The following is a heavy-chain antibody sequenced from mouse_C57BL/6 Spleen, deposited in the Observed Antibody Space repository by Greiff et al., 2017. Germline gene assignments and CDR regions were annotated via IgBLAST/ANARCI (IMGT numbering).Heavy chain of an antibody. Sequence: EVQLQESGGGLVKPGGSLKLSCAASGFTFSSYAMSWVRQTPEKRLEWVATISDGGSYTYYPDNVKGRFTISRDNAKNNLYLQMSHLKSEDTAMXYCARANPLMDDWGQGTSVTVSS. CDR3: ARANPLMDD. V-gene: IGHV5-4*01. J-gene: IGHJ4*01. CDR2: ISDGGSYT. CDR1: GFTFSSYA.